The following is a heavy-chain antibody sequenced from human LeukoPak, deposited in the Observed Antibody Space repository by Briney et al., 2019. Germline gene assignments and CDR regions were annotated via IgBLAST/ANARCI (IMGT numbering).Heavy chain of an antibody. D-gene: IGHD3-16*01. V-gene: IGHV4-39*07. CDR2: IYYSGSA. J-gene: IGHJ4*02. CDR3: SRENGAFSPFGY. CDR1: GGSTSSSTYY. Sequence: SETLSLTCIVSGGSTSSSTYYWGWIRQPPGKGLEWIGSIYYSGSAYYNPSLESRVTVSLDKSKNQLSLNLTSVTAADTAVYFCSRENGAFSPFGYWGQGILVTVLS.